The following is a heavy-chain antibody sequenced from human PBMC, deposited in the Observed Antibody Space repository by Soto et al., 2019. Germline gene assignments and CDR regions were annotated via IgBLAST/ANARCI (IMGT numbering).Heavy chain of an antibody. CDR1: GFTFSSYA. Sequence: VQLLESGGGLVQPGGSLRLSCAASGFTFSSYAMSWVRQAPGKGLEWVSAISGSGGSTYYADSVKGRFTISRDNSKNTLYLQMNSLRAEDTAVYYCAKVWGDDFWSGSGYYFDYWGQGTLVTVSS. J-gene: IGHJ4*02. CDR2: ISGSGGST. D-gene: IGHD3-3*01. CDR3: AKVWGDDFWSGSGYYFDY. V-gene: IGHV3-23*01.